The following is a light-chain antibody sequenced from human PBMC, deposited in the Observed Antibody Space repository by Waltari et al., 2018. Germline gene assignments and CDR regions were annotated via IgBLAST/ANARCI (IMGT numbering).Light chain of an antibody. J-gene: IGLJ1*01. V-gene: IGLV1-44*01. Sequence: QSVLTQPPSASGTPGQRGTISWSGSSSNIGSNTVNCYQQLPGTAPKLLIYSNNQRPSGVPDRFSGSKSGTSASLAISGLQSEDEADYYCAAWDDSLNGYVFGTGTKVTVL. CDR2: SNN. CDR1: SSNIGSNT. CDR3: AAWDDSLNGYV.